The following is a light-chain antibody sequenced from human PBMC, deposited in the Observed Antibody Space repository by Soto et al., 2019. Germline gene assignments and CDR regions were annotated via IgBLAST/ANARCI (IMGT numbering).Light chain of an antibody. CDR3: QQYGSSPPKYT. CDR2: GGS. J-gene: IGKJ2*01. V-gene: IGKV3-20*01. Sequence: EIVLTQSPGTLSLSPGERATLSCRASQSVSSSYLAWYQQKPGQAPRLLIYGGSSRATGIPDRFSGSGSGTDFTLTISRLEPEDFAVYYCQQYGSSPPKYTFGQGTKLEIK. CDR1: QSVSSSY.